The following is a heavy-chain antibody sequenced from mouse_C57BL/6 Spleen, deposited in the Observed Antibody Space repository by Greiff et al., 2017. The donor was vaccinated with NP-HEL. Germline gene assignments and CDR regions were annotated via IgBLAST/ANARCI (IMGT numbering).Heavy chain of an antibody. CDR3: ATDYCGSSYAFDY. Sequence: VKLVESGAELVKPGASVKISCKASGYAFSSYWMNWVKQRPGKGLEWIGQIYPGDGDTNYNGKFKGKATLTADKSSSTAYMQLSSLTSEDSAVYFCATDYCGSSYAFDYWGQGTTLTVSS. D-gene: IGHD1-1*01. V-gene: IGHV1-80*01. CDR1: GYAFSSYW. CDR2: IYPGDGDT. J-gene: IGHJ2*01.